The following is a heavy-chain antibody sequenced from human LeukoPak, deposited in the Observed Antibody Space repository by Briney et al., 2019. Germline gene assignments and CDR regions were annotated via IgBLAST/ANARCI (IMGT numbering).Heavy chain of an antibody. CDR2: IIPILGIA. CDR3: ATHNYYDSSGYAAYNY. V-gene: IGHV1-69*04. J-gene: IGHJ4*02. Sequence: ASVKVSCKASGGTFSSYAISWVRQAPGQGLGWMGRIIPILGIANYAQKFQGRVTITADKSTSTAYMELSSLRSEDTAVYYCATHNYYDSSGYAAYNYWGQGTLVTVSS. D-gene: IGHD3-22*01. CDR1: GGTFSSYA.